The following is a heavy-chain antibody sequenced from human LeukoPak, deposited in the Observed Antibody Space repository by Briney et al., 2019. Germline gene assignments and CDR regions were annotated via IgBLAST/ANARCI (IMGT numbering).Heavy chain of an antibody. J-gene: IGHJ4*02. Sequence: GGSLRLSCAASGFIFSSYEMSWVRQAPGKGLEWVSYISSSGRTMYYADSVKGRFTVSRDNAKNSLYLQMNSLRAEDTAIYYCARDNYSGSRYFDHWGQGTLVAVSS. CDR2: ISSSGRTM. D-gene: IGHD1-26*01. CDR1: GFIFSSYE. CDR3: ARDNYSGSRYFDH. V-gene: IGHV3-48*03.